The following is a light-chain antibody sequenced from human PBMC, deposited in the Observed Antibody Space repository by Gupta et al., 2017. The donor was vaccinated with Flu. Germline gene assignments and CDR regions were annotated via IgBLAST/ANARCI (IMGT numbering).Light chain of an antibody. CDR3: QQYNSYPYT. Sequence: PSTLSASVGDRVTITCRASQFISSWLAWYQQKPGKAPKLLIYEASNLEGGVPSRFSGSGSATEFTLTISSLQADDFATYYRQQYNSYPYTFGQGTKLEVK. V-gene: IGKV1-5*03. CDR1: QFISSW. CDR2: EAS. J-gene: IGKJ2*01.